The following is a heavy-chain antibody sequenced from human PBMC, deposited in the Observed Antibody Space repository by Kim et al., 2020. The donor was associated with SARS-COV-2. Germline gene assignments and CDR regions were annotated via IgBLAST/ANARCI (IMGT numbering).Heavy chain of an antibody. CDR3: ARLSRDGYNGAFDY. Sequence: SETLSLTCAVYGGSFSGYYWSWIRQPPGKGLEWIGEINHSGSTNYNPSLKSRVTISVDTSKNQFSLKLSSVTAADTAVYYCARLSRDGYNGAFDYWGQGTLVTVSS. CDR1: GGSFSGYY. CDR2: INHSGST. V-gene: IGHV4-34*01. J-gene: IGHJ4*02. D-gene: IGHD5-12*01.